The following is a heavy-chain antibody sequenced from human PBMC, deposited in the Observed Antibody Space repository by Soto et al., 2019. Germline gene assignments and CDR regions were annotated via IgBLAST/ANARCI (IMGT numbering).Heavy chain of an antibody. CDR3: AKDLSVGDYEQMGHYYYYYGMDV. CDR1: GFTFSSYG. Sequence: GGSLRLSCAASGFTFSSYGMHWVRQAPGKGLEWVAVISYDGSNKYYADSVKGRFTISRDNSKNTLYLQMNSLRAEDTAVYYCAKDLSVGDYEQMGHYYYYYGMDVWGQGTTVTVSS. D-gene: IGHD4-17*01. V-gene: IGHV3-30*18. J-gene: IGHJ6*02. CDR2: ISYDGSNK.